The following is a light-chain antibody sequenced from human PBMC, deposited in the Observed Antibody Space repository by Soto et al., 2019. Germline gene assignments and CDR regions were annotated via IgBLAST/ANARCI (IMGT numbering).Light chain of an antibody. CDR3: LQSNRYPWT. J-gene: IGKJ1*01. CDR2: AAS. Sequence: DLHMTQSPSAMSASIGDRVTITCRASQGVNNYLAWFQQKPGKVPKRLIYAASSLQSGVPSRFSGSGSATEFTLTISSLQPEDVATYYCLQSNRYPWTFGQGTKVEIK. CDR1: QGVNNY. V-gene: IGKV1-17*03.